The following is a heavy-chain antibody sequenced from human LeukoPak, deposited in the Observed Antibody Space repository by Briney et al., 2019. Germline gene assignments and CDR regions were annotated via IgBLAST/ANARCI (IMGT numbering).Heavy chain of an antibody. CDR1: GVSISRNLW. Sequence: SETLSLTCAVSGVSISRNLWWTWVRQPPGQGLEWIAEIHHSGSINYNPYLKSRVTISVDKAKNQFSLNLNSVTAADTAVYYCARGGDRSFDYWGQGTLVTVSS. D-gene: IGHD3-10*01. V-gene: IGHV4-4*02. J-gene: IGHJ4*02. CDR3: ARGGDRSFDY. CDR2: IHHSGSI.